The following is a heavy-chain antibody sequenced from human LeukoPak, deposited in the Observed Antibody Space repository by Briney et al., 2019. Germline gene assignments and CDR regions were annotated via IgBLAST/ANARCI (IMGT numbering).Heavy chain of an antibody. CDR1: GFTFSSYG. V-gene: IGHV3-33*01. Sequence: PGGSLRLSCAASGFTFSSYGMHWVRQAPGKGPEWVAVIWYDGSNKYYADSVKGRFTISRDNSKNTLYLQMNSLRAEDTAVYYCARDNYDRAFDYWGQGTLVTVSS. D-gene: IGHD4-11*01. CDR2: IWYDGSNK. J-gene: IGHJ4*02. CDR3: ARDNYDRAFDY.